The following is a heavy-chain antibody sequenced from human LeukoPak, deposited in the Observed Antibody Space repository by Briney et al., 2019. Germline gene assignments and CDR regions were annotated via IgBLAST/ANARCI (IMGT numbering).Heavy chain of an antibody. CDR1: RFTFSNYA. J-gene: IGHJ5*02. CDR2: TSYDGINK. D-gene: IGHD1-14*01. CDR3: ANEPDRRTNWFDP. V-gene: IGHV3-30*04. Sequence: GRSLRLSCAASRFTFSNYAIHWVRQAPGKGLEWVAVTSYDGINKYYADSVKGRFTISRDNSKNTLYLQMNSLRAEDTAVYYCANEPDRRTNWFDPWGQGTLVTVSS.